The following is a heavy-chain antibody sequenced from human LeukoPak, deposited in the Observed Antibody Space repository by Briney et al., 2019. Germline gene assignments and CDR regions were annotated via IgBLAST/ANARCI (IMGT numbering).Heavy chain of an antibody. CDR1: GGSISSYY. D-gene: IGHD3-22*01. J-gene: IGHJ4*02. Sequence: SETLSLTCSVSGGSISSYYWSWIRQPPGKGLEWIGYIYYSGSTNYNPSLKSRVTISVDTSKNQFSLKLSSVTAADTAVYYCASITYYYDSSGTNWGQGTLVTVSS. CDR3: ASITYYYDSSGTN. V-gene: IGHV4-59*08. CDR2: IYYSGST.